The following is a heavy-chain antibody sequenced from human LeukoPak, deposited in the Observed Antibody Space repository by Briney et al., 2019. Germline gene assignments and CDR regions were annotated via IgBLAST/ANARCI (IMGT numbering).Heavy chain of an antibody. D-gene: IGHD2-15*01. Sequence: GGSLRLSCVASGFSFSSYWMHWVRQAPGKGLVWVSRITSDGTTTTYADSVKGRFTISRDNSKNTLYLQMNSLRAEDTAVYYCAKDRQGYCSGGSCYPSRPLDYWGQGTLVTVSS. V-gene: IGHV3-74*03. J-gene: IGHJ4*02. CDR2: ITSDGTTT. CDR1: GFSFSSYW. CDR3: AKDRQGYCSGGSCYPSRPLDY.